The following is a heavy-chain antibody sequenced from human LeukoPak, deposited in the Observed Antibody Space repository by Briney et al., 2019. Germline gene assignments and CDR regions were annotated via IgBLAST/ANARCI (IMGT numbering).Heavy chain of an antibody. Sequence: ASVKLSCKASGYTFSSYAINWVRQAPGQGLEWRGWMNPNSGNTGYAQELQGRVAITRDTSISTAYMELSSLISDDTAVYYCTRGGTIYDTILEDPFDIWGQGTMVTVSS. D-gene: IGHD3-22*01. CDR1: GYTFSSYA. CDR2: MNPNSGNT. V-gene: IGHV1-8*01. J-gene: IGHJ3*02. CDR3: TRGGTIYDTILEDPFDI.